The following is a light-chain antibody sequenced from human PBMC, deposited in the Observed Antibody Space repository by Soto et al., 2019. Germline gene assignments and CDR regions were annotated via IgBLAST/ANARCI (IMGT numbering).Light chain of an antibody. CDR3: QQYAWSPLT. J-gene: IGKJ5*01. V-gene: IGKV3-20*01. CDR2: DAS. Sequence: IVVTQSPGTLSLSPGESATLSCRASQSVPRSYLAWYQQRPGQAPTLLIYDASNRATGIPDRFSGSESGTDFTLTIRSLEPEDFAVYYCQQYAWSPLTFGQGTRLET. CDR1: QSVPRSY.